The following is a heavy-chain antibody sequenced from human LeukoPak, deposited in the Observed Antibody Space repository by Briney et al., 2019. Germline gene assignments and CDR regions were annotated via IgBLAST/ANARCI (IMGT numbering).Heavy chain of an antibody. Sequence: GGSLRLSCDASGFSFNTYAMHWVGQAPAKGREGVAVISDDGTIQYYADSVRGRFTISRDNSKNRLYLQMDGLRTDDTAVYYCAKGARIAARLFDYWGQGTLVTVSS. CDR2: ISDDGTIQ. CDR3: AKGARIAARLFDY. J-gene: IGHJ4*02. D-gene: IGHD6-6*01. CDR1: GFSFNTYA. V-gene: IGHV3-30-3*01.